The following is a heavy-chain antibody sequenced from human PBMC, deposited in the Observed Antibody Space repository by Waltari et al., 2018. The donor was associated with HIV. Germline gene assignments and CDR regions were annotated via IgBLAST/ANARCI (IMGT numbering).Heavy chain of an antibody. V-gene: IGHV3-23*01. CDR2: ISGSGDNT. D-gene: IGHD6-19*01. J-gene: IGHJ4*02. Sequence: EVQLLESGGGLVKPGGSLTLSCAVSGFSFSSYAMSWVRQAPGKGLEGVSNISGSGDNTYYADSVKGRFTISRDNSKNTLYLQMNSLRAEDTAVYYCAKGRSGIAEAGLNYWGQGTLVTVSS. CDR3: AKGRSGIAEAGLNY. CDR1: GFSFSSYA.